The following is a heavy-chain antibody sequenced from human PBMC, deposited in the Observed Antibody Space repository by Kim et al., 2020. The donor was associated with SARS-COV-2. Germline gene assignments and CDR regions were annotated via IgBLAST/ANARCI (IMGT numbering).Heavy chain of an antibody. Sequence: GGSLRLSCAASGFTFSSYAMSWVRQAPGKGLEWVSAISGSGGSTYYADSVKGRFTISRDNSKNTLYLQMNSLRAEDTAVYYCAKDRLRYFDWLSIGAYFDYWGQGTLVTVSS. D-gene: IGHD3-9*01. J-gene: IGHJ4*02. V-gene: IGHV3-23*01. CDR1: GFTFSSYA. CDR2: ISGSGGST. CDR3: AKDRLRYFDWLSIGAYFDY.